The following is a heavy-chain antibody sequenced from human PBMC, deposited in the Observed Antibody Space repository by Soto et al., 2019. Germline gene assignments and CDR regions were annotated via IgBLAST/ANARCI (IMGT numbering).Heavy chain of an antibody. CDR2: IYHSGST. CDR3: ARTLWFGELLGWFDP. CDR1: GGSISSGGYS. V-gene: IGHV4-30-2*01. J-gene: IGHJ5*02. D-gene: IGHD3-10*01. Sequence: SETLSLTCAVSGGSISSGGYSWSWIRQPPGKGLEWIGYIYHSGSTYYNPSLKSRVTISVDRSKNQFSLKLSSVTAADTAVYYCARTLWFGELLGWFDPWGQGTLVTVPQ.